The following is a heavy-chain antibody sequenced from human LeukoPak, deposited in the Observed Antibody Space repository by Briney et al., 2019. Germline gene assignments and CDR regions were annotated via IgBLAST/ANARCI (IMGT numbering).Heavy chain of an antibody. J-gene: IGHJ4*02. D-gene: IGHD5-24*01. CDR3: AKRRDDNYFDY. Sequence: GGSLRLSCAASGFTFSDFGMHWVGQAPAKGLKWVAFIRYDGTDKNYADSVKGRFTISRDNSKNTLYLQMNSLRAEDTAVFYCAKRRDDNYFDYWGQGALVTVSS. V-gene: IGHV3-30*02. CDR2: IRYDGTDK. CDR1: GFTFSDFG.